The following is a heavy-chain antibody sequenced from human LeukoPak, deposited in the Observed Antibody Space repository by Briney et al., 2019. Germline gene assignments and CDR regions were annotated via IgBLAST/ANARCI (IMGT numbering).Heavy chain of an antibody. CDR2: ISSSSSYI. CDR3: ASWGGSYFIDY. V-gene: IGHV3-11*06. CDR1: GFTFSDYY. Sequence: GGSLRLSCAASGFTFSDYYMSWIRQAPGKGLEWVSSISSSSSYIYYADSVKGRFTISRDNAKNSLYLQMNSLRAEDTAVYYCASWGGSYFIDYWGQGTLVTVSS. D-gene: IGHD1-26*01. J-gene: IGHJ4*02.